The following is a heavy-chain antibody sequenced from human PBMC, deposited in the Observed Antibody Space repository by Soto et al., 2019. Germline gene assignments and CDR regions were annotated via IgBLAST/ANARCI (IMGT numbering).Heavy chain of an antibody. CDR2: ISAYNGKT. Sequence: ASVKVSCKASGYTFTSYGISWVRQAPGQGLEWMGWISAYNGKTNYAQKHKGRVTMTTDTSTRTTKKKLRKLRSDDTAVYYCAREEYYDFWSGARYYYYGMDVWGQGTTVTVSS. J-gene: IGHJ6*02. D-gene: IGHD3-3*01. V-gene: IGHV1-18*04. CDR1: GYTFTSYG. CDR3: AREEYYDFWSGARYYYYGMDV.